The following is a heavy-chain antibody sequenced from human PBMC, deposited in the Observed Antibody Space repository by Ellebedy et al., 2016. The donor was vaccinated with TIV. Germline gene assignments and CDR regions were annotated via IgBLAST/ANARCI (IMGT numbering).Heavy chain of an antibody. J-gene: IGHJ4*02. Sequence: SETLSLTXTVSGGSMNSYHWNWIRQPPGKGLEWIGYISYSGSTNYNPSLKSRVTISIDTSKNQFSLKLSSVTAADTAVYYCARAPRNILIGYYYVGFDHWGRGALVTVSS. CDR3: ARAPRNILIGYYYVGFDH. D-gene: IGHD3-9*01. CDR2: ISYSGST. CDR1: GGSMNSYH. V-gene: IGHV4-59*01.